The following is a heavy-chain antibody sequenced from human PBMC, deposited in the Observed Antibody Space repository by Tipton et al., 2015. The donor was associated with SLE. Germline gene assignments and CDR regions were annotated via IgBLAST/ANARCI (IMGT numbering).Heavy chain of an antibody. Sequence: SLRLSCAASGFTFSSYAMHWVRQAPGKGLERVAVISYDGSNKYYADSVKGRFTISRDNSKNTLYLQMNSLRAEDTAVYYCARGAYCGGDCYFYYFDYWGQGTLVTVSS. CDR2: ISYDGSNK. D-gene: IGHD2-21*01. V-gene: IGHV3-30*04. J-gene: IGHJ4*02. CDR3: ARGAYCGGDCYFYYFDY. CDR1: GFTFSSYA.